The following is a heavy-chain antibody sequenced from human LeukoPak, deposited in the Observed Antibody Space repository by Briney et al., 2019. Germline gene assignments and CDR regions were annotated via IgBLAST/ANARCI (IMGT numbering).Heavy chain of an antibody. CDR2: INHGGAT. CDR3: ARRKAQRGYSYDSGSYFSH. Sequence: PSETLSLTCAVYGGSFSGYYWSWIRQPPGKGLEWIGEINHGGATNYNPSLKSRVSASIDTSKKQFPLNLNSVTAADTAVYYCARRKAQRGYSYDSGSYFSHWGQGTLVTVSS. CDR1: GGSFSGYY. V-gene: IGHV4-34*01. D-gene: IGHD5-12*01. J-gene: IGHJ4*02.